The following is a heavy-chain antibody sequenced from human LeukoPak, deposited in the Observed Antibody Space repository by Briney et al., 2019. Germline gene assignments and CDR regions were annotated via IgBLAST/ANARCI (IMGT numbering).Heavy chain of an antibody. J-gene: IGHJ4*02. CDR3: AGGPVTTLELFYC. CDR2: TYYRSKWYN. CDR1: GDSVSSNSVA. Sequence: SQTLSLTCAISGDSVSSNSVAWNWIRQSPSRGLEWLGSTYYRSKWYNDYALSVKSRITINPDTSKNQFSLQLNSVTAADTAVYYCAGGPVTTLELFYCWGQGTVVTVSS. V-gene: IGHV6-1*01. D-gene: IGHD4-17*01.